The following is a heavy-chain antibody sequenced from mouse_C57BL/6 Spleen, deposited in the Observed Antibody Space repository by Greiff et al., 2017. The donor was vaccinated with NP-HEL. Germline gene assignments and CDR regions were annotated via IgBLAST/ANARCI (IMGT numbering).Heavy chain of an antibody. D-gene: IGHD3-2*02. Sequence: QVQLQQSGPGLVAPSQSLSITCTVSGFSLTSYAISWVRQPPGKGLEWLGVIWTGGGTNYNSALNSRLSISKDNSKSQVFLKMNSLQTDDTARYYCAREEEKRSSGYDAMDYWGQGTSVTVSS. CDR2: IWTGGGT. V-gene: IGHV2-9-1*01. J-gene: IGHJ4*01. CDR3: AREEEKRSSGYDAMDY. CDR1: GFSLTSYA.